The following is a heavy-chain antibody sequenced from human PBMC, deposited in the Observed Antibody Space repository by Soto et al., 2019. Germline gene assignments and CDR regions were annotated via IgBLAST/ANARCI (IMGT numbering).Heavy chain of an antibody. D-gene: IGHD2-2*01. CDR1: GGSISSSAYY. CDR3: ARLFGVTAASRCKKEEY. CDR2: IYYGGDT. V-gene: IGHV4-39*01. Sequence: QLQLHESGPGLVQPSETLSLSCTVSGGSISSSAYYWAWIRQPPGKGLEWIGTIYYGGDTYYNPSLKNRVTISIDTSKIQFSLRLSSVAASDTAVYYCARLFGVTAASRCKKEEYWGQGTLVNVSS. J-gene: IGHJ4*02.